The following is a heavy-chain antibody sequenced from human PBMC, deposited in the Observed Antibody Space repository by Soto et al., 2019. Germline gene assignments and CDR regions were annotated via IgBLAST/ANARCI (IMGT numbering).Heavy chain of an antibody. J-gene: IGHJ3*02. CDR1: GYTFTSYY. CDR3: ASRSSGYYFPFDI. CDR2: INPSGGST. Sequence: GASVKVSCKASGYTFTSYYMHWVRQAPGQGLEWMGIINPSGGSTSYAQKFQGRVTMTRDTSTSTVYMELSSLRSEDTAVYYCASRSSGYYFPFDIWGQGTMVTVSS. D-gene: IGHD3-22*01. V-gene: IGHV1-46*01.